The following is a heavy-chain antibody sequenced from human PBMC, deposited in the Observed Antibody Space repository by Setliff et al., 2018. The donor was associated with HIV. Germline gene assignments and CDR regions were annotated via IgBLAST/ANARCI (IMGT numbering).Heavy chain of an antibody. J-gene: IGHJ5*02. CDR3: AKCSEMLGTPATSSGYYCGWFDP. CDR1: GYTFSSYG. Sequence: ASVKVSCKASGYTFSSYGVNWVRQAPGQGLEWMGWIRADNGNTKYAQKFQGRVTITTDTSTRTVYMELRSLRSDDTAVYYCAKCSEMLGTPATSSGYYCGWFDPWGQGTLVTVSS. D-gene: IGHD3-22*01. V-gene: IGHV1-18*01. CDR2: IRADNGNT.